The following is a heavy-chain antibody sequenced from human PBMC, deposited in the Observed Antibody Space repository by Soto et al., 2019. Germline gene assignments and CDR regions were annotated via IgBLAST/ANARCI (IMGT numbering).Heavy chain of an antibody. V-gene: IGHV3-23*01. CDR2: ISDSGGST. CDR3: AKDRAFCTSTNCQYWYLDL. Sequence: PGGSLRLSCAASGFTFSSYAMSWVRQAPGKGLEWVSGISDSGGSTYYADSVKGRFTISRDNSKNTLYLQMNSLRADDTAMYYCAKDRAFCTSTNCQYWYLDLWGHGTLVTVSS. D-gene: IGHD2-2*01. J-gene: IGHJ2*01. CDR1: GFTFSSYA.